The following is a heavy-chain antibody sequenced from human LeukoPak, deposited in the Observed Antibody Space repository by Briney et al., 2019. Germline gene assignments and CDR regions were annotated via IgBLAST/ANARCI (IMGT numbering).Heavy chain of an antibody. CDR3: ARDLCGGDCYDY. Sequence: ASVKVSCKTSGYTFTSYGISWVRQAPGQGLEWMGWISAYDGKRNYAQKLQGRVTMTTDTSTSTAYMELRSLRSDDTAVYYCARDLCGGDCYDYWGQGTLVTVSS. CDR2: ISAYDGKR. V-gene: IGHV1-18*01. D-gene: IGHD2-21*01. CDR1: GYTFTSYG. J-gene: IGHJ4*02.